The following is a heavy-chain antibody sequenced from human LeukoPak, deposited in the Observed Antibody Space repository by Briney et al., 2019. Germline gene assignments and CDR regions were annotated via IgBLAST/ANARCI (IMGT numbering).Heavy chain of an antibody. CDR2: ISGSGAST. D-gene: IGHD3-9*01. Sequence: GGSLRLSCAASGFTFSSYAMSWVRQAPGKGLEWVSAISGSGASTFYADSVKGRFTISRDTSKNMLYLQMNSLRAEDTAVYYCAKDSHSFDWLSYMDVWGKGTTVTISS. J-gene: IGHJ6*03. CDR3: AKDSHSFDWLSYMDV. CDR1: GFTFSSYA. V-gene: IGHV3-23*01.